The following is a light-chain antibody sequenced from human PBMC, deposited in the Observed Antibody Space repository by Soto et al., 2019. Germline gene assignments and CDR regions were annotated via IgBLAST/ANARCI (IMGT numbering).Light chain of an antibody. Sequence: DIQMTQSPSSLSTSVGDRVTITCRASQGISTFLNWYQQKPGKAPRLLIYAASRLQSGVPARFSGSGSRTDFTLTISSLQPEDFATYYCQQSYSTPLTFGGGTKVDIK. V-gene: IGKV1-39*01. CDR1: QGISTF. CDR2: AAS. J-gene: IGKJ4*01. CDR3: QQSYSTPLT.